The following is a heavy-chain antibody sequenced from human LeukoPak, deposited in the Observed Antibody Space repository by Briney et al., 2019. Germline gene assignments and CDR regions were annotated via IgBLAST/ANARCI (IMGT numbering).Heavy chain of an antibody. J-gene: IGHJ4*02. D-gene: IGHD2/OR15-2a*01. CDR3: ASDIYGSQPSDY. CDR1: GGTFSSYA. V-gene: IGHV1-69*04. Sequence: ASVKVSCKASGGTFSSYAISWVRQAPGQGLEWMGRIIPILGIANYAQKFQGRVTITTDDATNTAYMELTGLTSEDTAVYYCASDIYGSQPSDYWAREPWSPSPQ. CDR2: IIPILGIA.